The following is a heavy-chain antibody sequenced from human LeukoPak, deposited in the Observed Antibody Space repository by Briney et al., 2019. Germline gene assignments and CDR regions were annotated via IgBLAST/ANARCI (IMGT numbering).Heavy chain of an antibody. J-gene: IGHJ4*02. CDR3: ARVSGDYYPYYFDY. CDR1: GVSISSYY. Sequence: PSETLSLTCTVSGVSISSYYWRWIRQPPGKGLEWIGYIYYSGSTNYNPSLKSRVTISVDTSKNQFSLKLSSVTAADTAVYYCARVSGDYYPYYFDYWGQGTLVTVSS. D-gene: IGHD2-21*02. V-gene: IGHV4-59*08. CDR2: IYYSGST.